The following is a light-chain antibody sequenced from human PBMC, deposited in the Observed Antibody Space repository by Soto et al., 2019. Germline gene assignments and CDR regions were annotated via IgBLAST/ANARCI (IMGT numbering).Light chain of an antibody. V-gene: IGKV1-5*01. CDR2: DAS. CDR1: HDIGKW. Sequence: DIQMTQSPSTLSASVGDRVSITCRASHDIGKWLAWYQQKPGKAPKLLVYDASNLHDAVPSRFSGSGSGTHFSLTISGLQPDDFGTYYCQQYGVSYSFGQGTAIEI. J-gene: IGKJ2*01. CDR3: QQYGVSYS.